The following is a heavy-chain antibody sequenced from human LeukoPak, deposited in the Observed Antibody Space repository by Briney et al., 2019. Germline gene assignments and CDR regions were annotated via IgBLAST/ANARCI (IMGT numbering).Heavy chain of an antibody. Sequence: GASVKVSCKASGYTFTSYAMNWVRQAPGQGLEWMGWMNPNSGNTGYAQKFQGRVTITRNTSISTAYMELSSLRSEDTAVYYCARVYSSSGFDWFDPWGQGTLVTVSS. CDR3: ARVYSSSGFDWFDP. CDR1: GYTFTSYA. D-gene: IGHD6-6*01. CDR2: MNPNSGNT. V-gene: IGHV1-8*03. J-gene: IGHJ5*02.